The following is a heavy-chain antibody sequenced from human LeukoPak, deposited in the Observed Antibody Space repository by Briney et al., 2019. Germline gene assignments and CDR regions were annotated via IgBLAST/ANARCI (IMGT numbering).Heavy chain of an antibody. J-gene: IGHJ6*02. D-gene: IGHD3-9*01. Sequence: PSETLSLTCTVSGRSISSSNYYWGWIRQPPGKGLEWIGSIYYSGSTYYNPSLKSGVTISVDTSKNQFSLKLSSVTAADTAVYYCARQSSDILTGYYRGPYYYYGMDVWGQGTTVTVSS. V-gene: IGHV4-39*01. CDR2: IYYSGST. CDR1: GRSISSSNYY. CDR3: ARQSSDILTGYYRGPYYYYGMDV.